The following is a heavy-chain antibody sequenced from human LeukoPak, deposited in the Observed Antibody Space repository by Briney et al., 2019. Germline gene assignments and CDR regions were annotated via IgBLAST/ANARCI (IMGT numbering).Heavy chain of an antibody. CDR3: ARADVSAARPGY. D-gene: IGHD6-6*01. CDR2: ISAYNGNT. J-gene: IGHJ4*02. V-gene: IGHV1-18*01. CDR1: GYTFTSYG. Sequence: ASVKVSCKASGYTFTSYGISWVRQAPGQGLEWLGWISAYNGNTNYTQKLQGRVTMTTDTSTSTAYMELRSLRSDDTAVYYCARADVSAARPGYWGQGTLVTVSS.